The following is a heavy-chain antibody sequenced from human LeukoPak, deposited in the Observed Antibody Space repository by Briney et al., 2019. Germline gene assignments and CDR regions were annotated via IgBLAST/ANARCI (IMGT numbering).Heavy chain of an antibody. Sequence: PGGSLRLSCAASGFTFSSYGMHWVRQAPGKGLGWVAVISYDGSNKYYADSVKGRFTISRDNSKNTLYLQMNSLRAEDTAVYYCAKMSYDSSGYTYYFDYWGQGTLVTVSS. D-gene: IGHD3-22*01. CDR3: AKMSYDSSGYTYYFDY. J-gene: IGHJ4*02. CDR1: GFTFSSYG. CDR2: ISYDGSNK. V-gene: IGHV3-30*18.